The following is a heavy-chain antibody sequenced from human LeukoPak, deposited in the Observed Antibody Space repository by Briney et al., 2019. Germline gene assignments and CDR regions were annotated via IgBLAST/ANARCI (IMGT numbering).Heavy chain of an antibody. V-gene: IGHV1-2*02. CDR1: GYTFTGYY. Sequence: ASVKVSCKASGYTFTGYYMHWVRQAPGQGLEWMGWINPNSGGTNYAQKFQGRVTMTEDTSTDTAYMELSSLRSEDTAVYFCATDYFDSSGYYYYLFPHWGQGTLVTVSS. CDR2: INPNSGGT. J-gene: IGHJ1*01. D-gene: IGHD3-22*01. CDR3: ATDYFDSSGYYYYLFPH.